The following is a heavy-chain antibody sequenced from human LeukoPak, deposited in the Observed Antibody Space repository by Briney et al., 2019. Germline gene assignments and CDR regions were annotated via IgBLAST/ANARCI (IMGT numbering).Heavy chain of an antibody. Sequence: PGGSLRLSCAASGFTVSSNYMSWVRQAPGKGLEWVSVIYSGGSTYYADSVKGRFTISRDNSKNTLYLQMNSLRAEDTAVYYCAKDARGKGSYFDYWGQGTLVSVSS. CDR2: IYSGGST. CDR3: AKDARGKGSYFDY. CDR1: GFTVSSNY. D-gene: IGHD3-10*01. J-gene: IGHJ4*02. V-gene: IGHV3-53*01.